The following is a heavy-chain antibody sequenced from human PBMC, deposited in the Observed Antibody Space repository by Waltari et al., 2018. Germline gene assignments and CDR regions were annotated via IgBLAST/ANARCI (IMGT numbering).Heavy chain of an antibody. CDR3: ARGSPSLGDCLDY. V-gene: IGHV3-30-3*01. Sequence: QVQLVESGGGVVQPGRSLRLSCAASGFTFSSYAMHWVRQAPGKGLEWVAVISYDGSNKYYADSVKGRFTISRDNSKNTLYLQMNSLRAEDTAVYYCARGSPSLGDCLDYWGQGTLVTVSS. D-gene: IGHD2-21*02. CDR1: GFTFSSYA. J-gene: IGHJ4*02. CDR2: ISYDGSNK.